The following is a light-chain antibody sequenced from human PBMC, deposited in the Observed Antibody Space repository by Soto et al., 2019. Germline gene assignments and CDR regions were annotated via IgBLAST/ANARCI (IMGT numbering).Light chain of an antibody. CDR3: QQRSNWPSWT. V-gene: IGKV3-11*01. CDR1: QSVSSY. J-gene: IGKJ1*01. CDR2: DAS. Sequence: EVVLTQSPATLSLSPGDRATLSCRASQSVSSYLAWYQQKPGQAPRLLIYDASNRAAGIPARFSGSGSGTDFTLTISSLEPEDFAVYHCQQRSNWPSWTFGQGAKVDIK.